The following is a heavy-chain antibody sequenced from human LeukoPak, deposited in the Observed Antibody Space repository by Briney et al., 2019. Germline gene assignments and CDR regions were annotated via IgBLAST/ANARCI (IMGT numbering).Heavy chain of an antibody. Sequence: SSEKVSCKISGYTPTALSMQWVRHAPRKVLEWMGGFDPEDGETIYAQKFQGRVTMTEDTSTDTAYMELSSLRSEDTAVYYCATEVYYDKNYWGQGTLVTVSS. D-gene: IGHD3-22*01. J-gene: IGHJ4*02. V-gene: IGHV1-24*01. CDR1: GYTPTALS. CDR2: FDPEDGET. CDR3: ATEVYYDKNY.